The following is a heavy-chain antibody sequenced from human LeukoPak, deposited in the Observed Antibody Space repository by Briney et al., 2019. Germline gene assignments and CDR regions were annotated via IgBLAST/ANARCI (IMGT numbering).Heavy chain of an antibody. J-gene: IGHJ4*02. Sequence: PGGSLRLSCAASGFTFSSYAMSWVRQAPGKGLEWVANIKDDGSDKYYVDSVKGRFTISKDNAKNSLFLQMNSLRAEDTAVYFCAKDSDSVLVTAIFDSWGQGSLVTVSS. CDR3: AKDSDSVLVTAIFDS. CDR2: IKDDGSDK. CDR1: GFTFSSYA. V-gene: IGHV3-7*03. D-gene: IGHD2-21*02.